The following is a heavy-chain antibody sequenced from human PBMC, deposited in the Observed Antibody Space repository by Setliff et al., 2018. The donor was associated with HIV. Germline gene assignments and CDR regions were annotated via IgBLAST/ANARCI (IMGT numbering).Heavy chain of an antibody. V-gene: IGHV1-18*04. Sequence: ASVKVSRKASGYTFTAYYIHWVRQAPGQGLEWMGWINSYNGNTKFAQKFQGRVTMTTDTSTTTAFMELRSLKADDTGIYYCSRSGVPPYYYYGMDVWGQGTTVTVSS. CDR3: SRSGVPPYYYYGMDV. D-gene: IGHD3-10*01. CDR2: INSYNGNT. J-gene: IGHJ6*02. CDR1: GYTFTAYY.